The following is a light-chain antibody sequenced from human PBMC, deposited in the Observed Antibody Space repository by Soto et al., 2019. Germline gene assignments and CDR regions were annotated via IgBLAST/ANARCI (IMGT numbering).Light chain of an antibody. CDR2: GAS. J-gene: IGKJ2*01. Sequence: EIVLTQSPCTLSLSPGERVTLSCRASQSVSSSSLAWYQQKPGQAPRLLIYGASSRATGIPDRFSGSGSGTDFTLTISRLEPEDFAVYYCHQYGSSPLYTFGKGTKLEIK. CDR1: QSVSSSS. V-gene: IGKV3-20*01. CDR3: HQYGSSPLYT.